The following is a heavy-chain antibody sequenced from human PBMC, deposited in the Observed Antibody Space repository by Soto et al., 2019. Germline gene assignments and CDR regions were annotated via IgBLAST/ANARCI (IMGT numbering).Heavy chain of an antibody. D-gene: IGHD3-3*01. V-gene: IGHV4-30-2*01. CDR1: GGSISSGGYS. CDR3: AREVTIPDLNYYGMDV. CDR2: IYHSGST. J-gene: IGHJ6*02. Sequence: SETLSLTCAVSGGSISSGGYSWSWIRQQPGKGQEWIGYIYHSGSTYYNPALKSRVTISVDRSKNQFSLKLSSVTAADTAVYYCAREVTIPDLNYYGMDVWGQGTTVTVSS.